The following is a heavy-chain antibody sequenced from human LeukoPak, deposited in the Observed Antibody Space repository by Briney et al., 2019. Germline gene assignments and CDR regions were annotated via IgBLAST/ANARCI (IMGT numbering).Heavy chain of an antibody. Sequence: SGPALVKPTQTLTLTCTFSGFSLSTSGMCVSWIRRPPGKALEWLARIDWDDDKYYSTSLKTRLTISKDTSKNQVVLTMTNMDPVDTATYYCARNRGMYYYDSSGYYYSYYYYMDVWGKGTTVTVSS. CDR1: GFSLSTSGMC. J-gene: IGHJ6*03. D-gene: IGHD3-22*01. CDR2: IDWDDDK. CDR3: ARNRGMYYYDSSGYYYSYYYYMDV. V-gene: IGHV2-70*11.